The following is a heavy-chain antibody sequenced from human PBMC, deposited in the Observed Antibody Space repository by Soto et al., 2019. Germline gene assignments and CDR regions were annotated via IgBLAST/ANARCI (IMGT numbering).Heavy chain of an antibody. CDR3: ARGYGDYGYYGMDV. CDR1: GGSISSYY. J-gene: IGHJ6*02. Sequence: QVQLQESGPGLVKPSETLSLTCTVSGGSISSYYWSWIRQPPGKGLGWIGYIYYSGSTNYNPSLKSRVTISVDTSKNQFSLKLSSVTAADTAVYYCARGYGDYGYYGMDVWGQGTTVTVSS. CDR2: IYYSGST. D-gene: IGHD4-17*01. V-gene: IGHV4-59*08.